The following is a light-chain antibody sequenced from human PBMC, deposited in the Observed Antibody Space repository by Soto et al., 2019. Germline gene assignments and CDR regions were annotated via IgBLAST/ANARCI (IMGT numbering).Light chain of an antibody. J-gene: IGKJ1*01. Sequence: DIQMTQSPSTLSASVGDRVTITCRASQSISSWLAWYQQKPGKAPKILIYKASSLESGVPSRFSGSGSGTEFTLTISRLQHDYLAPYYCQQYHTWWTFGQGTKVEI. V-gene: IGKV1-5*03. CDR1: QSISSW. CDR3: QQYHTWWT. CDR2: KAS.